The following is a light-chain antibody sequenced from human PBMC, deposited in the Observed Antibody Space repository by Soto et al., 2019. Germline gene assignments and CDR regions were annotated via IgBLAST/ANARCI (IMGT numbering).Light chain of an antibody. CDR2: SAS. CDR1: QDINTY. Sequence: DIQMTQSPSSLSAFIGDRVTITCRASQDINTYVNWFQQQPGKAPKLLIYSASAFHSGVPSRFSGSGSGTDFTLTISSLEPEDFATYYCQQTYSMLWTFGQGTKVDIK. V-gene: IGKV1-39*01. J-gene: IGKJ1*01. CDR3: QQTYSMLWT.